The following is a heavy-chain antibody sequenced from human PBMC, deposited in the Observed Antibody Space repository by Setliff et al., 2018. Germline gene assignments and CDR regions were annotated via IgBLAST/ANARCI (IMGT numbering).Heavy chain of an antibody. Sequence: PSETLSLTCGVSGYSISSGYYWGWIRQPPGKGLEWVGKIYHSGNTYINPSLKSRVTISVDTSKNQFSLNLNSVTAADTAVYYCRQAVVGRDVFDVWGQGTVVTVSS. D-gene: IGHD1-1*01. CDR3: RQAVVGRDVFDV. J-gene: IGHJ3*01. V-gene: IGHV4-38-2*01. CDR1: GYSISSGYY. CDR2: IYHSGNT.